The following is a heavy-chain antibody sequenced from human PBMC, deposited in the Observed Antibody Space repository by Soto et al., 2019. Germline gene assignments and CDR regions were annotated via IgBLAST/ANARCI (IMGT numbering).Heavy chain of an antibody. Sequence: PGESLKISCKGSGYSFTSYWIVWVRQMPGKGLEWMGIIYPGDSDTRYSPSFQGQVTISADKSISTAYLQWSSLKASDTAMYYCARHVGFTAQQWLVRANWFYPRAQRTPVTVSS. J-gene: IGHJ5*02. CDR1: GYSFTSYW. CDR3: ARHVGFTAQQWLVRANWFYP. CDR2: IYPGDSDT. D-gene: IGHD6-19*01. V-gene: IGHV5-51*01.